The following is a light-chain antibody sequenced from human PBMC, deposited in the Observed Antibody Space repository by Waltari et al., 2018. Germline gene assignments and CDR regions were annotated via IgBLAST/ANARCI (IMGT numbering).Light chain of an antibody. CDR1: PNIGCY. CDR3: QQSYSVPYT. CDR2: AAS. V-gene: IGKV1-39*01. Sequence: DIQMTQSPSSLSASVGGGATIYCRASPNIGCYLNWDQNNPGKAPDLLIYAASRLHRGVSVRFDGSGSGIYFSLTIKSLQPDDSATYFCQQSYSVPYTFGQGTKLEV. J-gene: IGKJ2*01.